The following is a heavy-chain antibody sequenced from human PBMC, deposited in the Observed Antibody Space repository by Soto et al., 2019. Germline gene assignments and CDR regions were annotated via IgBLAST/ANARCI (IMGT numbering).Heavy chain of an antibody. CDR2: IYEGGNT. J-gene: IGHJ3*02. V-gene: IGHV4-30-2*01. Sequence: SETLSLTCAVSGGSIISGGYSWSWIRQPPGKGLQWIGHIYEGGNTYYTPSLESRVAISTDKSKNQFSLRLSSVTAADTAVYYCVRRYPEHAFDIWGQGTMVTVSS. CDR1: GGSIISGGYS. CDR3: VRRYPEHAFDI. D-gene: IGHD1-1*01.